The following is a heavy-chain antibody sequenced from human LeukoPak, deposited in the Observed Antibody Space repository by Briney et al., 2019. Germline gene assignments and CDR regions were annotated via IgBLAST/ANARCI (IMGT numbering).Heavy chain of an antibody. V-gene: IGHV3-64*04. CDR3: AKDRGGGFDY. CDR2: ISSNGDST. Sequence: GGSLRLSCSASGFTFSNCPMHWVRQAPGKGLEYVSAISSNGDSTYYADSVKGRFTISRDNSKNTLYLQMNSLRAEDTAVYYCAKDRGGGFDYWGQGTLVTVSS. J-gene: IGHJ4*02. D-gene: IGHD3-10*01. CDR1: GFTFSNCP.